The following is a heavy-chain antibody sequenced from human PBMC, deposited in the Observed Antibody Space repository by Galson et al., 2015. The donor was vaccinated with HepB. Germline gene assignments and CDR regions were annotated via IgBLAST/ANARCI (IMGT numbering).Heavy chain of an antibody. J-gene: IGHJ4*02. D-gene: IGHD3-9*01. Sequence: LRLSYAASGFTFSGYWMSWVRQAPGKGLEWVANINQHGSQKYYVDSMKGRFTISRDNAKNSLNLQVNSLRAEDTAVYFCARALRYSWAYYFDFWGQGTLVTVSS. V-gene: IGHV3-7*03. CDR1: GFTFSGYW. CDR2: INQHGSQK. CDR3: ARALRYSWAYYFDF.